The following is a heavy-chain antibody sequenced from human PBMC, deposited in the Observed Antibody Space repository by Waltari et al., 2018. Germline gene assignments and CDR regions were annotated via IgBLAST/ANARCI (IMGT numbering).Heavy chain of an antibody. CDR3: TTHATSGF. Sequence: EAQLVESGGGLVKPGGSLRLSCGASAITFCKAWMNWVRQAPGKGLEWVGRIKSKADGETTDYAAPVKGRFTISRDDSENMAYLQMNSLKTEDTAVYYCTTHATSGFWGQGTLVTVSS. CDR2: IKSKADGETT. V-gene: IGHV3-15*01. CDR1: AITFCKAW. D-gene: IGHD5-12*01. J-gene: IGHJ4*02.